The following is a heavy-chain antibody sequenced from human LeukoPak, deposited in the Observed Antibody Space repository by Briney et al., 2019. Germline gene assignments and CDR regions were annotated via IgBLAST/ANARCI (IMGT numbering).Heavy chain of an antibody. CDR1: GFTFSSYE. V-gene: IGHV3-30*02. CDR3: AKSSVNYYYYYMDV. CDR2: IRYDGSNK. J-gene: IGHJ6*03. D-gene: IGHD3-10*01. Sequence: GGSLRLSCAASGFTFSSYEMNWVRQAPGKGLEWVAFIRYDGSNKYYADSVKGRFTISRDNSKNTLYLQMNSLRAEDTAVYYCAKSSVNYYYYYMDVWGKGTTATISS.